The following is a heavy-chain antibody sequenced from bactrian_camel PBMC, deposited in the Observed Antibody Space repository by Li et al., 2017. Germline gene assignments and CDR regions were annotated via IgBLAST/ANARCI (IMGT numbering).Heavy chain of an antibody. CDR2: ISTGGSST. D-gene: IGHD6*01. Sequence: VQLVESGGGSVEAGGSLRLSCAGSLGTFTKYSGYCMGWFRQAPGQKREVVATISTGGSSTMYHDSVKGRFTISRESGKNTVHLQMTSLIPEDSGVYYCAGDRPYGAWYMESQYRYWGRGTQVTVS. CDR3: AGDRPYGAWYMESQYRY. CDR1: LGTFTKYSG. J-gene: IGHJ4*01. V-gene: IGHV3S53*01.